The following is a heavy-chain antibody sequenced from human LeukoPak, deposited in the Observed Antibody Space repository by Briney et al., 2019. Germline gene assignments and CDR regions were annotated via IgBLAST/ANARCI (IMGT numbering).Heavy chain of an antibody. CDR3: ARILFGSGSYYNPVFDY. V-gene: IGHV3-21*01. Sequence: PGGSLRLSCAASGFTFSSYSVSWVRQAPGKGLEGVASISTTTYTHYAESVKGRLTISRDNAKNSLFLQMNSLRAEDTAVYYCARILFGSGSYYNPVFDYWGQGTLVTVSS. D-gene: IGHD3-10*01. CDR2: ISTTTYT. J-gene: IGHJ4*02. CDR1: GFTFSSYS.